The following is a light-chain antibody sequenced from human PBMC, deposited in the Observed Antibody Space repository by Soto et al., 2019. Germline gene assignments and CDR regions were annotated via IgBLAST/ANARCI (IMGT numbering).Light chain of an antibody. CDR3: QQYYSSPHT. CDR2: WAS. J-gene: IGKJ2*01. CDR1: QSVLYSSNNKNY. V-gene: IGKV4-1*01. Sequence: DIVMTQSPDSLAVSLGERATNNCKSSQSVLYSSNNKNYLAWYQQKPGQPPMLLFYWASTRESVVPDRFSGSGSGTDFTLTISSLQAEDVAVYYCQQYYSSPHTFGQGTKLEIK.